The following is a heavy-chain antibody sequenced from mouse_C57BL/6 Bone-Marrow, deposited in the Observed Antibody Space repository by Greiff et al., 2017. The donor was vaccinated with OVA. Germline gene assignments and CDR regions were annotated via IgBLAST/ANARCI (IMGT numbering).Heavy chain of an antibody. Sequence: EVQLQQSGAELVRPGASVKLSCTASGFNIKDDYMHWVKQRPEQGLEWIGWIDPENGDTEYASKFQGKATITADTSSNTAYLQLSSLTSEDTAVYYCTTGGNNEGWGQGTLVTVSA. J-gene: IGHJ3*02. D-gene: IGHD1-1*02. CDR2: IDPENGDT. V-gene: IGHV14-4*01. CDR1: GFNIKDDY. CDR3: TTGGNNEG.